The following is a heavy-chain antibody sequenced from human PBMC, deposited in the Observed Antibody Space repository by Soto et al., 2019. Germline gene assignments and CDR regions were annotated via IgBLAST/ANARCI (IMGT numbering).Heavy chain of an antibody. CDR3: AKAGSWYPFYYYGMDV. J-gene: IGHJ6*02. D-gene: IGHD6-13*01. V-gene: IGHV1-2*06. Sequence: ASVKVSCKASGYTFTGYYMHWVRQAPGQGLEWMGRINPNSGGTNYAQKFQGRVTMTRDTSISTAYMELSRLRSDDTAVYYCAKAGSWYPFYYYGMDVWGQGTTVTVSS. CDR1: GYTFTGYY. CDR2: INPNSGGT.